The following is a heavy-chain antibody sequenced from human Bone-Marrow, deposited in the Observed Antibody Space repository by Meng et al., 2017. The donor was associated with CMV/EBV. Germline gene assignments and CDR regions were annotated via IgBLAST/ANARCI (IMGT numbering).Heavy chain of an antibody. J-gene: IGHJ5*02. Sequence: SLRLSCAASGFTFDDYAMHWVRQAPGKGLEWVSGISWNSGSIGYADSVKGRFTISRDNAKNSLYLQMNSLRAEDTAVYYCARGYDIVENWFDPWGQGTLVTVSS. CDR3: ARGYDIVENWFDP. CDR1: GFTFDDYA. V-gene: IGHV3-9*01. D-gene: IGHD3-9*01. CDR2: ISWNSGSI.